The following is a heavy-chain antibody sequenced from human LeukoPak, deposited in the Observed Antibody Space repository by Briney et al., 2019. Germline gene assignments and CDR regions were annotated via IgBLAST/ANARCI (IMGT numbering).Heavy chain of an antibody. Sequence: GSSVKVSCKASGGTFSSYAISWVRQAPGQGLEWMGGIIPIFGTANYAQKFQGRVTITADESTSTAYMELSSLRSEDTAVYYCARDLRSQWLVARFDPWGQGTLVTVSS. V-gene: IGHV1-69*01. CDR1: GGTFSSYA. CDR2: IIPIFGTA. J-gene: IGHJ5*02. D-gene: IGHD6-19*01. CDR3: ARDLRSQWLVARFDP.